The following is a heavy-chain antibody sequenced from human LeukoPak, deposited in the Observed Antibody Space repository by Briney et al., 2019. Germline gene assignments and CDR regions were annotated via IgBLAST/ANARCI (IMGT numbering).Heavy chain of an antibody. CDR2: ISYGTT. V-gene: IGHV4-59*01. J-gene: IGHJ4*02. CDR1: GGAISTYY. CDR3: ARDKAHTYGYYFDP. D-gene: IGHD5-18*01. Sequence: SETLSLTCSVSGGAISTYYWNWIRQSPGQGLEWIGHISYGTTDYNPSLKSRVTMSADTSKNQISLTLTSVTADDTAVYYCARDKAHTYGYYFDPWGQGTQVLVSS.